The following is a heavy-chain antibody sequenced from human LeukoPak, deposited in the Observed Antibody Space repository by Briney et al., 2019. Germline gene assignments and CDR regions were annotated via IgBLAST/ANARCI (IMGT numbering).Heavy chain of an antibody. V-gene: IGHV3-74*01. CDR2: ITNDGSST. D-gene: IGHD6-19*01. CDR3: ASAVANYYFDY. CDR1: GLTFSSHW. Sequence: PGGSLRLSCAASGLTFSSHWMHWVRQAPGKGLVWVSRITNDGSSTTYADSVKGRFTISRDNSKDTLYLQMNSLRAEDTAVYYCASAVANYYFDYWGQGTLVTVSS. J-gene: IGHJ4*02.